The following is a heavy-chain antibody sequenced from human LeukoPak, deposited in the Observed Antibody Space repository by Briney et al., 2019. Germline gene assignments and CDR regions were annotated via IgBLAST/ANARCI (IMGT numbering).Heavy chain of an antibody. CDR3: ARDGLHPMDGVDY. CDR1: GFTFSSYG. Sequence: GGSLRLSCAASGFTFSSYGMHWVRQAPGKGLEWVAFIRYDGSDKYYADSVKGRFTISRDNAKNSLYLQMNSLRAEDTAVYYCARDGLHPMDGVDYWGQGTLVTVSS. V-gene: IGHV3-30*02. D-gene: IGHD3-10*01. J-gene: IGHJ4*02. CDR2: IRYDGSDK.